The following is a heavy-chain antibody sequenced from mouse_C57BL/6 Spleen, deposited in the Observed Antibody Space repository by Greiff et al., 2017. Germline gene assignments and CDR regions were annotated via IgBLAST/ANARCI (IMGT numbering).Heavy chain of an antibody. CDR3: ARTVTTVVARGAMDY. V-gene: IGHV1-82*01. D-gene: IGHD1-1*01. Sequence: QVQLQQSGPELVKPGASVKISCKASGYAFSSSWMNWVKQRPGKGLEWIGRLYPGDGDTNYNGKFKGKATLTADKSSSTAYMQLSSLTSEDSAVYFCARTVTTVVARGAMDYWGQGTSVTVSS. CDR1: GYAFSSSW. CDR2: LYPGDGDT. J-gene: IGHJ4*01.